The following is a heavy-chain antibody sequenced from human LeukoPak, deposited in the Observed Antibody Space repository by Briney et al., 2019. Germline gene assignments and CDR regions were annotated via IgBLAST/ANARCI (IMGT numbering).Heavy chain of an antibody. CDR3: VKRAVAGTYYFDY. CDR1: GFTFSSDA. J-gene: IGHJ4*02. D-gene: IGHD6-19*01. CDR2: ISASGASP. Sequence: PGGSLRLSCTASGFTFSSDAMSWVRQAPGKGLEWVSVISASGASPYYADSVKGRFTISRDNSKNTLYLQMNSLRAEDTAVYYCVKRAVAGTYYFDYWGQGTLVTVSS. V-gene: IGHV3-23*01.